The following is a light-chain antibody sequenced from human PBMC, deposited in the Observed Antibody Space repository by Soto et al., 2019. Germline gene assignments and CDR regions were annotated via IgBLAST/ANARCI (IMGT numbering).Light chain of an antibody. CDR2: AAS. Sequence: DSQMTQSPSSLSASVGDRVTITCRASQGISNYLAWYQQKPGKVPKLLIYAASTLRSGVPSRFSGSGSGTDFTLTISSLQPEDVATYYCQKYNSAPLTFGPGTKVDIK. CDR1: QGISNY. J-gene: IGKJ3*01. CDR3: QKYNSAPLT. V-gene: IGKV1-27*01.